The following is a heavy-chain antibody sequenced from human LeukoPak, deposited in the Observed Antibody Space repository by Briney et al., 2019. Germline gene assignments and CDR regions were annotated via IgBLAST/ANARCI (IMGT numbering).Heavy chain of an antibody. CDR2: INNDGST. Sequence: GGSLRLSCVASGFTFGNYWMHWVRQAPGKELVCISRINNDGSTVYADSVAGRFTISRDNARNTLYLQMNTLRVEDTAVYYCARDYYGSIDLWGQGTLVTVSS. CDR3: ARDYYGSIDL. D-gene: IGHD3-10*01. J-gene: IGHJ1*01. V-gene: IGHV3-74*01. CDR1: GFTFGNYW.